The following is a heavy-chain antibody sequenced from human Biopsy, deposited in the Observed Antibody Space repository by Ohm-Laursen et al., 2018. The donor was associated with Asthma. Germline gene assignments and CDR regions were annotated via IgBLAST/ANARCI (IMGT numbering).Heavy chain of an antibody. Sequence: SLRLSCTASGFTFSSSAMSWVRQAPGKGLERVSAITGSGGTTYYADSVRGRFTISRDNSKNTLYLQMNSLRTEDTAVYYCAKRRGYSGHDNDYWGQGTLVSVSS. CDR1: GFTFSSSA. CDR2: ITGSGGTT. V-gene: IGHV3-23*01. CDR3: AKRRGYSGHDNDY. J-gene: IGHJ4*02. D-gene: IGHD5-12*01.